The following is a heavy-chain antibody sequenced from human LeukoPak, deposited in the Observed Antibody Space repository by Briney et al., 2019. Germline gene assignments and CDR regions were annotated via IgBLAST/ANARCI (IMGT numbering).Heavy chain of an antibody. J-gene: IGHJ6*02. CDR3: ARSPPLGSQPYYYYGMDV. Sequence: PGGSLRLSCAASGFTFSSYAMHWVRQAPGKGLEYVSAISSNGGSTYYANSVKGRFTISRDNSKNTLYLQMGSLRAEDMAVYYCARSPPLGSQPYYYYGMDVWGQGTTVTVSS. V-gene: IGHV3-64*01. CDR2: ISSNGGST. CDR1: GFTFSSYA. D-gene: IGHD3-16*01.